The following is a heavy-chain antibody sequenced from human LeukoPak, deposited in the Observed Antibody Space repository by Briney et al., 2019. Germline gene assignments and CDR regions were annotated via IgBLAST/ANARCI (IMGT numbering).Heavy chain of an antibody. J-gene: IGHJ4*02. CDR1: GFTFSGYS. V-gene: IGHV3-21*01. D-gene: IGHD3-10*01. CDR2: ISSISGYI. Sequence: GSLRLSCAASGFTFSGYSMNWIRQAPGKGLDWVSSISSISGYIYYADSVKGRFTISRDNAKNSLYLQMNSLRAEDTAVYYCAKDAAEYYFDYWGQGTLVTVSS. CDR3: AKDAAEYYFDY.